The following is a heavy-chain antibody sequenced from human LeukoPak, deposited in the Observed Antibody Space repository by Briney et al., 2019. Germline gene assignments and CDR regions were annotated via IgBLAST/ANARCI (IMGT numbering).Heavy chain of an antibody. D-gene: IGHD6-6*01. J-gene: IGHJ4*02. CDR2: ITDSGIT. CDR1: GFTFSNYA. Sequence: GGSLRLSWAASGFTFSNYAMSWVRQAPGKGLEWISTITDSGITYYADSVKGRFTISRDNSRNTLYLQMNSLRAEDTAVYYCAKRTYSSSGAFDYWGQGTLVTVSS. CDR3: AKRTYSSSGAFDY. V-gene: IGHV3-23*01.